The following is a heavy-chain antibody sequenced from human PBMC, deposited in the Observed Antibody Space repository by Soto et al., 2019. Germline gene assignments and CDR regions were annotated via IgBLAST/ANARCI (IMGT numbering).Heavy chain of an antibody. D-gene: IGHD3-10*01. CDR1: GFTFSSYW. CDR2: IKQDGSEK. CDR3: ARNTYYYGSGSYPYWYFDL. Sequence: EVQLVESGGGLVQPGGSLRLSCAASGFTFSSYWMSWVRQAPGKGLEWVANIKQDGSEKYYVDSVKGRFTISRDNAKNSLYLQMNSLRAEDTAVYYCARNTYYYGSGSYPYWYFDLWGRGTLVTVSS. J-gene: IGHJ2*01. V-gene: IGHV3-7*04.